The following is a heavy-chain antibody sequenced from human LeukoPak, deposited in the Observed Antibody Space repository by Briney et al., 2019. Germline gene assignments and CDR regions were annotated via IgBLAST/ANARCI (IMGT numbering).Heavy chain of an antibody. V-gene: IGHV4-39*07. CDR1: GGSVSSSSYY. D-gene: IGHD6-13*01. CDR2: IYYSGST. J-gene: IGHJ4*02. CDR3: ARKPIVSSSWYYFDY. Sequence: SETLSLTCTVSGGSVSSSSYYWGWIRQPPGKGLEWIGNIYYSGSTYCDPSLRSRVTISIDTSKNQFSLKLSSVTAADTAVYYCARKPIVSSSWYYFDYWGQGTLVTVSS.